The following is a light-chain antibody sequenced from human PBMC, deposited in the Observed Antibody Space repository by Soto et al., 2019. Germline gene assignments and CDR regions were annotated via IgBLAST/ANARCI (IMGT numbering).Light chain of an antibody. CDR2: FIS. J-gene: IGKJ5*01. CDR1: QTVSSY. Sequence: VDLTHSPSSLSATVLYTVTISFLASQTVSSYLNWYQQKVGQAPRLLIYFISRLQTGVPSRFSGSGSGRDFTLTIMSPQPEDSATYYCQQTYSRPITFGQGTRLEIK. CDR3: QQTYSRPIT. V-gene: IGKV1-39*01.